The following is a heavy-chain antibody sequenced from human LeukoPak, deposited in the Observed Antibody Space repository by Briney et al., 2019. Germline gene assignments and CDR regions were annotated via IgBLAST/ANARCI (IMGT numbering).Heavy chain of an antibody. CDR2: INHSGST. CDR1: GGSFSGYY. CDR3: ARGYFAHDY. Sequence: PSETLSLTCAVYGGSFSGYYWSWIRQPPGKGLEWIGEINHSGSTNYNPSLKSRVNISVDTSKNQFSLKLSSVTAADTAVYYCARGYFAHDYWGQGTLVTVSS. D-gene: IGHD3-9*01. J-gene: IGHJ4*02. V-gene: IGHV4-34*01.